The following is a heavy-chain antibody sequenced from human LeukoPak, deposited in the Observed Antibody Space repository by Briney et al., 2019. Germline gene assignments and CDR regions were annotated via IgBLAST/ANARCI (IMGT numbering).Heavy chain of an antibody. CDR1: GGTFSSYA. Sequence: RASVKVSCKASGGTFSSYAISWVRQAPGQGLEWMGGIIPIFGTANYAQKFQGRVTITADESTSTAYMELSSPRSEDTAVYYCARDRGGYSGYDPHWFDPWGQGTLVTVSS. V-gene: IGHV1-69*13. J-gene: IGHJ5*02. CDR2: IIPIFGTA. D-gene: IGHD5-12*01. CDR3: ARDRGGYSGYDPHWFDP.